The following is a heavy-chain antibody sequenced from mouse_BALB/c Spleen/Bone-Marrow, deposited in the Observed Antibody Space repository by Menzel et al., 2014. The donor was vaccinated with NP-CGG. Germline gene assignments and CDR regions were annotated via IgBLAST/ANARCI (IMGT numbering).Heavy chain of an antibody. D-gene: IGHD2-4*01. V-gene: IGHV5-6-5*01. J-gene: IGHJ2*01. CDR1: GFTFSNFA. CDR2: ISSGGSA. Sequence: EVKLVESGGGLVKPGGSLKLSCAASGFTFSNFAMSWVRQTPDKRLEGVASISSGGSAYYPDSVKGRLSISRDNARDILFLQMSSLRSEDTAMYYCARGYDYDFDYWGQGTTLTGSS. CDR3: ARGYDYDFDY.